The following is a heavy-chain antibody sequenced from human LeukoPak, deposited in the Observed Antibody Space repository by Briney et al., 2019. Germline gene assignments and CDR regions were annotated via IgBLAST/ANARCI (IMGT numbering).Heavy chain of an antibody. CDR2: IYYSGST. J-gene: IGHJ4*02. V-gene: IGHV4-39*01. CDR3: ACRGYCSSTSCADY. D-gene: IGHD2-2*01. CDR1: GGSISSSSYY. Sequence: PSETLSLTCTVSGGSISSSSYYWGWIRQPPGKGLEWIGSIYYSGSTYYNPSLKSRVTISVDTSKNQFSLKLSSVAAADTAVYYCACRGYCSSTSCADYWGQGTLVTVSS.